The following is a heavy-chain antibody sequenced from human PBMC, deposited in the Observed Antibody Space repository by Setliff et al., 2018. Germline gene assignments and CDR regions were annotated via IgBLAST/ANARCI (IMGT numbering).Heavy chain of an antibody. Sequence: ASVKVSCKASGFTFKTYSFSWIRQAPGQGLEWVGWISGYNGNTIYAQNFQGRVTMTTDASTNTAYMELWSLGSDDTAVYYCATFRGYTYGYDYWGQGTLVTVSS. V-gene: IGHV1-18*01. D-gene: IGHD5-18*01. J-gene: IGHJ4*02. CDR3: ATFRGYTYGYDY. CDR2: ISGYNGNT. CDR1: GFTFKTYS.